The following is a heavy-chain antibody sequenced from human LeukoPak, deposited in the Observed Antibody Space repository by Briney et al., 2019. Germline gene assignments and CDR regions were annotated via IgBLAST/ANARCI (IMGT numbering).Heavy chain of an antibody. D-gene: IGHD2-2*01. CDR1: GFTFGDYA. V-gene: IGHV3-49*04. Sequence: GGSLRLSCTASGFTFGDYAMSWVRQAPGKGLEWVGFIRSKAYGGTTEYAASVKGRFTISRDDSKSIAYLQMNSLKTEDTAVYYCTRAPGYCSSTSCYRDYYYYYYMDVWGKGTTVTISS. CDR2: IRSKAYGGTT. J-gene: IGHJ6*03. CDR3: TRAPGYCSSTSCYRDYYYYYYMDV.